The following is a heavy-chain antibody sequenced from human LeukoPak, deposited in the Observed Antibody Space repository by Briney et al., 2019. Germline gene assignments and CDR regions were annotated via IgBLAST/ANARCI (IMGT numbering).Heavy chain of an antibody. V-gene: IGHV4-39*07. Sequence: SETLSLTCTVSGGSISSSSYYWGWIRQPPGKGLEWIGSIYYSGSTCYNPSLKSRVTISVDTSKNQFSLKLSSVTAADTAVYYCARVEMGATGDYYYYYMDVWGKGTTVTVSS. CDR1: GGSISSSSYY. D-gene: IGHD1-26*01. CDR2: IYYSGST. CDR3: ARVEMGATGDYYYYYMDV. J-gene: IGHJ6*03.